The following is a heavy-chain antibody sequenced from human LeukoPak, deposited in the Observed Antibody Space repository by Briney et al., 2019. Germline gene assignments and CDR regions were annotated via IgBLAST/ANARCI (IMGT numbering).Heavy chain of an antibody. J-gene: IGHJ4*02. Sequence: ASVKVSCKATGYTFTSYGISWVRQAPGQGLEWMGWISAYNGNTNYAQKLQGRVTMTTDTSTSTAYMELRSLRSDDTAVYYCARDQRGRVGGYSYGIFDYWGQGTLVTVSS. V-gene: IGHV1-18*01. D-gene: IGHD5-18*01. CDR1: GYTFTSYG. CDR2: ISAYNGNT. CDR3: ARDQRGRVGGYSYGIFDY.